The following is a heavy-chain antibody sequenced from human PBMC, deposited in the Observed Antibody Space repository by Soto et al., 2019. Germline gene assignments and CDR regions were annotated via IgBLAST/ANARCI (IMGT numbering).Heavy chain of an antibody. CDR2: ISSSSSCI. CDR1: GFTFSSYW. D-gene: IGHD3-10*01. J-gene: IGHJ4*02. Sequence: PGGSLRLSCAASGFTFSSYWMSWVRQAPGKGLEWVSSISSSSSCIYYADSVKGRFTISRDNAKNSLYLQMNSLRAEDTAVYYCASIERPRTYYYGSGSYIHFDYLGQGTLVTDS. V-gene: IGHV3-21*01. CDR3: ASIERPRTYYYGSGSYIHFDY.